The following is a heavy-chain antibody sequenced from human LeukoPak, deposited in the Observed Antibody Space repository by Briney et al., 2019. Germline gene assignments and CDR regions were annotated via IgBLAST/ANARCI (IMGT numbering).Heavy chain of an antibody. CDR1: GYTFTSYD. Sequence: GASVKVSCKASGYTFTSYDINWVRQATGQGLEWMGWMNPNSGNTGYAQKFQGRVTITRNTSISTAYMELSSLRSEDTAVYFCARASSSVAALALTFNDYYYMDVWGKGTTVTVSS. J-gene: IGHJ6*03. D-gene: IGHD6-6*01. CDR2: MNPNSGNT. CDR3: ARASSSVAALALTFNDYYYMDV. V-gene: IGHV1-8*03.